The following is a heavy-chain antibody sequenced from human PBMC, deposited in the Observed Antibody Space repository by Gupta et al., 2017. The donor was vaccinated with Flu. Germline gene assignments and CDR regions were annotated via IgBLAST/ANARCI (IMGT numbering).Heavy chain of an antibody. CDR3: AKGWKGNYNNYGMNV. D-gene: IGHD3-10*01. J-gene: IGHJ6*02. Sequence: APGKGLEWVAVISYDGSSKDSGDCVKGRFTISRTNSKNPLYLRMNGLRTEDTAGYCCAKGWKGNYNNYGMNVWGQGTTVTVSS. V-gene: IGHV3-30*18. CDR2: ISYDGSSK.